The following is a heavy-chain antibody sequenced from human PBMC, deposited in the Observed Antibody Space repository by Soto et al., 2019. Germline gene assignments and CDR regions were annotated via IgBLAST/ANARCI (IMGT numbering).Heavy chain of an antibody. CDR3: TTVGDGYNYWDYYYYGMDV. V-gene: IGHV3-15*07. D-gene: IGHD5-12*01. J-gene: IGHJ6*02. CDR1: GFTFSNAW. CDR2: IKSKTDGGTT. Sequence: EVQLVESGGGLVKPGGSLRLSCAASGFTFSNAWMNWVRQAPGKGLEWVGRIKSKTDGGTTDKAAPVKGRCTISRSDSKNSLYLQMTSMKTADTSVYDCTTVGDGYNYWDYYYYGMDVWGQGTTVTVSS.